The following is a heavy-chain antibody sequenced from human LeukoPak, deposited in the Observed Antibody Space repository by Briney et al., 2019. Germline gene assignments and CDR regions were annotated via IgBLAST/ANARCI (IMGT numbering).Heavy chain of an antibody. CDR1: GGSFSGYY. CDR2: INHSGST. CDR3: ASHRIHHYYDSSGPIDY. Sequence: PSETLSLTCAVYGGSFSGYYWSWIRQPPGKGLEWIGEINHSGSTNYNPSLKSRVTISVDTSKNQLSLKLSSVTAADTAVYYCASHRIHHYYDSSGPIDYWGQGTLVTVSS. D-gene: IGHD3-22*01. V-gene: IGHV4-34*01. J-gene: IGHJ4*02.